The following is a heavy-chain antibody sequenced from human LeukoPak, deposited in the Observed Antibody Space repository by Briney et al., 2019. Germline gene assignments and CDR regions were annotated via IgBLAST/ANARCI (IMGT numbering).Heavy chain of an antibody. J-gene: IGHJ4*02. CDR3: ARDRPSFVGWLVQYPYDY. CDR2: ISSSGSTI. CDR1: GFTFSDYY. V-gene: IGHV3-11*01. D-gene: IGHD6-19*01. Sequence: GGSLRLSCAASGFTFSDYYMSWIRQAPGKGLEWVSYISSSGSTIYYADSEKGRFTISRDNAKNSLYLQMNSLRAEDTAVYYSARDRPSFVGWLVQYPYDYWGQGTLVTVSS.